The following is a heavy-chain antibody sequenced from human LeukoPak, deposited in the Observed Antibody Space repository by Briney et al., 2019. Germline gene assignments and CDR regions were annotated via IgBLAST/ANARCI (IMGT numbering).Heavy chain of an antibody. D-gene: IGHD3-22*01. V-gene: IGHV1-46*01. J-gene: IGHJ3*02. CDR1: GYTFTKYY. CDR2: INPSAGST. Sequence: ASVKVSCKASGYTFTKYYIHWVRQAPGQGLEWMGIINPSAGSTNYAQKFQGRVTLTRDTSTSTVYMNVSNLRSEDKAVYYCARESLGSYKAVVIVARGHDAFDMWGQGTMVTVSS. CDR3: ARESLGSYKAVVIVARGHDAFDM.